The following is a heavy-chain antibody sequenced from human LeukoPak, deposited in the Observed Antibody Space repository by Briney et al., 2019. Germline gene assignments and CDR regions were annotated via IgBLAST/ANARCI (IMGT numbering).Heavy chain of an antibody. Sequence: GGSLRLSCAAWGFTFNTYAMRGVRQGRGKGREWVSTISSGSGGTTYYADSVKGRFTISRDNTISGDNSKNTLYLQMNNLRAEDTAIYYCAKDEDSSGHPWDFQHWGQGTLVTVSS. J-gene: IGHJ1*01. CDR1: GFTFNTYA. V-gene: IGHV3-23*01. CDR3: AKDEDSSGHPWDFQH. CDR2: SSGSGGTT. D-gene: IGHD3-22*01.